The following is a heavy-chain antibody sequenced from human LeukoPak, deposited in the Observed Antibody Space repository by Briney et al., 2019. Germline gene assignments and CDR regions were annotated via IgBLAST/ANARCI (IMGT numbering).Heavy chain of an antibody. Sequence: GGSLRLSCAASGFTFSSFGMHWVRQAPGKGLEWVAVIWFDGNSKYYADSVKGRFTISRDNSKNTLYLQMNSLRAEDTAVYHCVKLRGLGVVPGDTWGLGTLVTVSS. D-gene: IGHD2-2*01. CDR2: IWFDGNSK. CDR3: VKLRGLGVVPGDT. CDR1: GFTFSSFG. J-gene: IGHJ5*02. V-gene: IGHV3-33*03.